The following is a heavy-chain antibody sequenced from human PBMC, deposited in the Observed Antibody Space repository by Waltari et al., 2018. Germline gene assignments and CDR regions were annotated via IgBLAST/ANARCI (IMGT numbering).Heavy chain of an antibody. D-gene: IGHD3-16*01. CDR1: GGPFSSYT. Sequence: QVQLVQSGAEVKKPGSSVKVSCKVSGGPFSSYTNSWVRPAPGQGLEWMGRIIPILGIANYAQKFQGRVTMTTDTSTATAYMEIRSLRSDDTAIYYCARDDVDSSNFGGFWGQGTQVTVSS. CDR3: ARDDVDSSNFGGF. J-gene: IGHJ4*02. V-gene: IGHV1-69*08. CDR2: IIPILGIA.